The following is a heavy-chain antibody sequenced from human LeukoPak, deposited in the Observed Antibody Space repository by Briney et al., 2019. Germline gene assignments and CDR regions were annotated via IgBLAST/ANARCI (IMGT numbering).Heavy chain of an antibody. Sequence: PGGSLRLSCAASGFTFSSYSVNWVRQAPGKGLEWVSYISSSSSTIYYADSVKGRFTISRDNAKNSLYLQMNSLRAEDTAVYYCASAQQLVRNYYYYYMDVWGKGTTVTVSS. V-gene: IGHV3-48*01. CDR2: ISSSSSTI. CDR1: GFTFSSYS. J-gene: IGHJ6*03. CDR3: ASAQQLVRNYYYYYMDV. D-gene: IGHD6-13*01.